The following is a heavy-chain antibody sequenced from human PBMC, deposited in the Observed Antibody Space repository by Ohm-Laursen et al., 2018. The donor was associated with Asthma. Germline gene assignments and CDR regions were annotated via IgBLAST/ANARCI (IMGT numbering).Heavy chain of an antibody. CDR1: GFTFSSYA. Sequence: SLRLSCAASGFTFSSYAMHWVRQAPGKGLEWVAVISYDGSNKYYADSVKGRFTISRDNSKNTLYLQMNSLRAEDTAVYYCARTWLSTVTTSNYYYYYGMDVWGQGTTVTVSS. J-gene: IGHJ6*02. D-gene: IGHD4-17*01. V-gene: IGHV3-30-3*01. CDR3: ARTWLSTVTTSNYYYYYGMDV. CDR2: ISYDGSNK.